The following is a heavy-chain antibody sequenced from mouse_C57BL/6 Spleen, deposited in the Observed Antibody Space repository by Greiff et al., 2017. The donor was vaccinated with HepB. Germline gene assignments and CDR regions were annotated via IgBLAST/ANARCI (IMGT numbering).Heavy chain of an antibody. CDR3: ARWNFYYFDY. V-gene: IGHV1-53*01. CDR2: INPSNGGT. Sequence: SFHLSFNSSGYTFTSYWMHWVKQRPGQGLEWIGNINPSNGGTNYNEKFKSKATLTVDKSSSTAYMQLSSLTSEDSAVYYCARWNFYYFDYWGQGTTLTVSS. CDR1: GYTFTSYW. J-gene: IGHJ2*01.